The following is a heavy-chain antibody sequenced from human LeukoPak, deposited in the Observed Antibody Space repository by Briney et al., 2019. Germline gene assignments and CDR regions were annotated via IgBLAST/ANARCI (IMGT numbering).Heavy chain of an antibody. V-gene: IGHV3-23*01. Sequence: GRFTISRDNSKNTLYLQMNSLRVEDTAVYYCAKAPGPAAVGGFDYWGQGTLVTVSS. CDR3: AKAPGPAAVGGFDY. J-gene: IGHJ4*02. D-gene: IGHD2-2*01.